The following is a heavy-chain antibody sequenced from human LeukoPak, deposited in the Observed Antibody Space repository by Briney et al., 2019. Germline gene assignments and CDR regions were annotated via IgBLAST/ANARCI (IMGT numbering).Heavy chain of an antibody. CDR3: ASPSHCSSTSCLEFDY. J-gene: IGHJ4*02. V-gene: IGHV1-18*01. CDR2: ISAYNGNT. CDR1: GYTFTSYG. D-gene: IGHD2-2*01. Sequence: ASVKVSCKASGYTFTSYGISWVRQAPGQGLEWMGWISAYNGNTNHAQKLQGRVTMTTDTSTSTAYMELRSLRSDDTAVYHCASPSHCSSTSCLEFDYWGQGTLVTVSS.